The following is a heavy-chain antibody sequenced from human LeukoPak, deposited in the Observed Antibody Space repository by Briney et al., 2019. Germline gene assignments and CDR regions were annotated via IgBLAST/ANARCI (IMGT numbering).Heavy chain of an antibody. CDR1: GYTLTGYY. Sequence: GASVKVSCKASGYTLTGYYMHWVRQAPGQGLEWMGWINPNSGGTNYAQKFQGRVTMTRDTSISTAYMELSRLRSDDTAVYYCASVYYDSSGYYLAAFDYWGQGTLVTVSS. J-gene: IGHJ4*02. CDR3: ASVYYDSSGYYLAAFDY. V-gene: IGHV1-2*02. CDR2: INPNSGGT. D-gene: IGHD3-22*01.